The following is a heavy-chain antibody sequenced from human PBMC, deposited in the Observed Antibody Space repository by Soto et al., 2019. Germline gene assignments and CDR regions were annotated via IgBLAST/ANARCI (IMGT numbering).Heavy chain of an antibody. Sequence: SETLSLTCTVSGGSISSYYWSWIRQPPGKGLEWIGYIYYSGSTNYNPSLKSRVTISVDTSKNQFSLKLSSVTAADTAVYYCARDSGPGYYDSKEPYGMDVWGQGTTVTVSS. D-gene: IGHD3-22*01. J-gene: IGHJ6*02. CDR3: ARDSGPGYYDSKEPYGMDV. V-gene: IGHV4-59*01. CDR1: GGSISSYY. CDR2: IYYSGST.